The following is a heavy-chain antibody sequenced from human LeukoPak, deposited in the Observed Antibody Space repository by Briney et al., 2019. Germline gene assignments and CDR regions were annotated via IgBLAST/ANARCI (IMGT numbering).Heavy chain of an antibody. D-gene: IGHD2-2*02. CDR2: FDPEDGET. J-gene: IGHJ6*02. Sequence: ASVKVSCKVSGYTLTELSMHWVRQAPGKGLEWMGGFDPEDGETIYAQKFQGRATMTEDTSTDTAYMELSSLRSEDTAVYYCATSRHCSSTSCYNGYYYGMDVWGQGTTVTVSS. V-gene: IGHV1-24*01. CDR3: ATSRHCSSTSCYNGYYYGMDV. CDR1: GYTLTELS.